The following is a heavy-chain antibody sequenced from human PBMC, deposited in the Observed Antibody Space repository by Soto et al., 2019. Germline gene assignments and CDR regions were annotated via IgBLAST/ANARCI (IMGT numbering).Heavy chain of an antibody. CDR2: IYYSGST. CDR3: ARVKRGYSQPEYFDY. V-gene: IGHV4-31*03. D-gene: IGHD5-18*01. Sequence: PSGTLSLACTVSGGSISSGGYYWSWIRQHPGKGLEWIGYIYYSGSTYYNPSLKSRVTISVDTSKNQFSLKLSSVTAADTAVYYCARVKRGYSQPEYFDYWGQGTPVTVPS. CDR1: GGSISSGGYY. J-gene: IGHJ4*02.